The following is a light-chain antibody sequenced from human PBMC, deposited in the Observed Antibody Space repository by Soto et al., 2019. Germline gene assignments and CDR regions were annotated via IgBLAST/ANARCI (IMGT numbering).Light chain of an antibody. Sequence: QSVLTQPPSASGTPGQTVAISCSGDSSNIGRNTVNWYQQFPGTAPKLLIHSTDQRPSGVSDRFSVSKSGTSASLAISGLQYEDEADYYCAAWQDSLNGPVFGGGTKLTVL. J-gene: IGLJ2*01. CDR1: SSNIGRNT. CDR2: STD. CDR3: AAWQDSLNGPV. V-gene: IGLV1-44*01.